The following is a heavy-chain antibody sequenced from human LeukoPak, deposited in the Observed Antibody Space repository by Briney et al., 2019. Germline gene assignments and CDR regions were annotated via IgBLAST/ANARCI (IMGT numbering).Heavy chain of an antibody. V-gene: IGHV4-30-2*01. J-gene: IGHJ4*02. CDR2: IYHSGST. D-gene: IGHD6-13*01. CDR1: NDSITSGSYY. Sequence: SETLSLTCTVSNDSITSGSYYWSWIRQPPGKSLEWIGYIYHSGSTYYNPSLKSRVTISLDRSKNQFSLKLSSVTAADTAVYYCARSSPKLKYPIDYWGQGTLVTVSS. CDR3: ARSSPKLKYPIDY.